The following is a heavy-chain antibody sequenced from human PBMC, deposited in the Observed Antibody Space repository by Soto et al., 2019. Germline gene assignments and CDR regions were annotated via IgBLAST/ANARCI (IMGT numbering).Heavy chain of an antibody. V-gene: IGHV3-15*01. Sequence: PCGSLRLSCAASGFTFSNAWMSWVRQAPGKGLEWVGRIKSKTDGGTTDYAAPVKGRFTISRDDSKNTLYLQMNSLKTEDTAVYFCANHMTGPDCPRVGYWGPGTLVTVSA. J-gene: IGHJ4*02. CDR1: GFTFSNAW. CDR2: IKSKTDGGTT. D-gene: IGHD2-21*01. CDR3: ANHMTGPDCPRVGY.